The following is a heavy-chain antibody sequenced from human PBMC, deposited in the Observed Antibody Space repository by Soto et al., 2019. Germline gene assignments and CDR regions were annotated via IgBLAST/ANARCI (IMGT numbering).Heavy chain of an antibody. CDR3: AKEMRSSTSRPSWFAP. V-gene: IGHV3-23*01. Sequence: EVQLLESGGGLVQPGGSLRLSCAASGFTFSSYAMSWVRQAPGKGLEWVSAISGSGGSTYYADSVKGRFTISRDNSKNTLDLQMTSLRAEDTAVYYCAKEMRSSTSRPSWFAPWGQGTLVTVSS. D-gene: IGHD2-2*01. CDR2: ISGSGGST. J-gene: IGHJ5*02. CDR1: GFTFSSYA.